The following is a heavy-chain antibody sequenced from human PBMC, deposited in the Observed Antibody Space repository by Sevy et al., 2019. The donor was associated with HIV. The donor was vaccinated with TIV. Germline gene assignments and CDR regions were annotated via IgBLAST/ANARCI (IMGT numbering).Heavy chain of an antibody. Sequence: GGSLRLSCAASGFTFSRYWMHWVRQAPGKGLVWVSRINGDGSNPIYEDSVKGRFTISRDNAKNTVFLQMDSLRAEDTAVYYCAREGVDFWSGPVDFYYGMDVWGQGTTVTVSS. CDR1: GFTFSRYW. CDR2: INGDGSNP. V-gene: IGHV3-74*01. CDR3: AREGVDFWSGPVDFYYGMDV. J-gene: IGHJ6*02. D-gene: IGHD3-3*01.